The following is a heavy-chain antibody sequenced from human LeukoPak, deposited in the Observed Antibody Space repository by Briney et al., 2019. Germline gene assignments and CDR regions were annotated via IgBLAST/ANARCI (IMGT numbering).Heavy chain of an antibody. CDR1: GFTFSSYS. Sequence: PGGSLRLSCAASGFTFSSYSMNWVRQAPGKGLEWVSSISSSSSYIYYADSVKGRFTISRDNAKNSLYLQTSSLRAEDTGVYYCASEIPNLRYCTSASCDYWGQGALVTVSS. V-gene: IGHV3-21*01. CDR3: ASEIPNLRYCTSASCDY. J-gene: IGHJ4*02. CDR2: ISSSSSYI. D-gene: IGHD2-2*01.